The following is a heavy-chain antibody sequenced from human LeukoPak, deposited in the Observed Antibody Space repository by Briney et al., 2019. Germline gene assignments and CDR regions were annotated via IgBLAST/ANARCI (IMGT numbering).Heavy chain of an antibody. Sequence: GGSLRLSCAASGFTFSSYWMSWVRQAPGKGLEWVANIKQDRSEKYYVDSVKGRFTISRDNAKNSLYLQMNSLRAEDTAVYYCARTLLLWFGEFQPSDYWGQGTLVTVSS. D-gene: IGHD3-10*01. CDR3: ARTLLLWFGEFQPSDY. CDR1: GFTFSSYW. V-gene: IGHV3-7*01. CDR2: IKQDRSEK. J-gene: IGHJ4*02.